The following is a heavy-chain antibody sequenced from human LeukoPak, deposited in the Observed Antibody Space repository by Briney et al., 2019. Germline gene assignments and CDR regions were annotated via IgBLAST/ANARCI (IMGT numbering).Heavy chain of an antibody. Sequence: ASETLSLTCTVSGGSISSGGYYWSWIRQHPGKGLEWIGYIYYSGSTYYNPSLKSRVTISVDTSKNQFSLKLSSVTAADTAVYYCARVSLRVVDYWGQGTLVTVSS. D-gene: IGHD3-3*01. CDR1: GGSISSGGYY. CDR3: ARVSLRVVDY. J-gene: IGHJ4*02. V-gene: IGHV4-31*03. CDR2: IYYSGST.